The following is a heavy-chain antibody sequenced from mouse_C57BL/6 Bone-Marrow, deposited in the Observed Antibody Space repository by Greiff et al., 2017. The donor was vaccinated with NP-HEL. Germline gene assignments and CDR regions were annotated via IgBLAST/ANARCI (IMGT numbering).Heavy chain of an antibody. J-gene: IGHJ1*03. D-gene: IGHD1-1*01. CDR2: IDPETGGT. CDR3: TRPYGSSSYWYFDV. V-gene: IGHV1-15*01. CDR1: GYTFTDYE. Sequence: QVQLQQSGAELVRPGASVTLSCKASGYTFTDYEMHWVKQTPVHGLEWIGAIDPETGGTAYNQKFKGKAILTADKSSSTAYMELRSLTSEDSAVYYCTRPYGSSSYWYFDVWGTGTTVTVSS.